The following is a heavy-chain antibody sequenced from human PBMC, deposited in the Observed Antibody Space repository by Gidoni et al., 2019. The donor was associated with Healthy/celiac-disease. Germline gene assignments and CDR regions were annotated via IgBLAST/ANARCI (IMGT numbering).Heavy chain of an antibody. V-gene: IGHV4-34*01. Sequence: PPGKGLEWIGEINHSGSTNYNPSLKSRVTISVDTSKNQFSLKLSSVTAADTAVYYCARGGSIKWRGIIRLRYCSSTSCSLLDYWGQGTLVTVSS. CDR3: ARGGSIKWRGIIRLRYCSSTSCSLLDY. CDR2: INHSGST. J-gene: IGHJ4*02. D-gene: IGHD2-2*01.